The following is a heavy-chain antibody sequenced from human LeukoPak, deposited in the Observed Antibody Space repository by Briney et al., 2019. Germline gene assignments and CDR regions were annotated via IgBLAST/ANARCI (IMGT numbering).Heavy chain of an antibody. J-gene: IGHJ4*02. V-gene: IGHV3-23*01. CDR1: GFTFSSYA. CDR3: ARDARDGYGGNPFDY. CDR2: VSDSGGGT. Sequence: PGGSLRLSCAASGFTFSSYAMSWVRQAPGKGLEWVSGVSDSGGGTSYEDSVKGRFTISRDNSKNTLYLQMNSLRAEDTAVYYCARDARDGYGGNPFDYWGQGTLVTVSS. D-gene: IGHD4-23*01.